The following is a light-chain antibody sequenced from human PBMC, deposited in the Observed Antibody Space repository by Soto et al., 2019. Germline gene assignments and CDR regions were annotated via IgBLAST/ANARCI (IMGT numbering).Light chain of an antibody. CDR2: GAS. CDR3: QQSYSTPWT. CDR1: QGITNY. Sequence: DIQMTQSPSSLSASVGDRVTVTCQASQGITNYLNWYQQKPGKAPKLLIYGASNLETGVPSRFSGSGSATDFTLTISSLQPEDFATYYCQQSYSTPWTFGQGTKVDIK. J-gene: IGKJ1*01. V-gene: IGKV1-39*01.